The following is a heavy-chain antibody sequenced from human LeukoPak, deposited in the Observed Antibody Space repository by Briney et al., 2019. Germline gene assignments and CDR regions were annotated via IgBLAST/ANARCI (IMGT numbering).Heavy chain of an antibody. D-gene: IGHD3-10*01. J-gene: IGHJ5*02. Sequence: SETLSLTCNVSGYSISSGYYWGWIRQPPGKGLQWIGTIYHSGSTYYNPSLKSRVTISVDTSKNQFSLKLSSVTAADTAVYYCARDSMVRGVQTWGQGTLVTVSS. CDR2: IYHSGST. CDR1: GYSISSGYY. CDR3: ARDSMVRGVQT. V-gene: IGHV4-38-2*02.